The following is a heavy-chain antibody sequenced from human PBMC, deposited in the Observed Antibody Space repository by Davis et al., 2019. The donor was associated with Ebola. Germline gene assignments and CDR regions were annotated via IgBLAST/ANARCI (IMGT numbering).Heavy chain of an antibody. CDR3: ARLGRGYSSSWYKADYYGMDV. CDR1: GYSFTSYW. CDR2: IYPGDSDT. V-gene: IGHV5-51*01. Sequence: KVSCKGSGYSFTSYWIGWVRQMPGKGLEWMGIIYPGDSDTRYSPSFQGQVTISADKSISTAYLQWSSLKASDTAMYYCARLGRGYSSSWYKADYYGMDVWGQGTTVTVSS. D-gene: IGHD6-13*01. J-gene: IGHJ6*02.